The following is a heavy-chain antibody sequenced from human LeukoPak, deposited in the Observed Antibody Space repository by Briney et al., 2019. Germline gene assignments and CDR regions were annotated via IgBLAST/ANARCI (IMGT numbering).Heavy chain of an antibody. J-gene: IGHJ4*02. CDR3: ARILTTFDS. D-gene: IGHD4-11*01. CDR2: FYYIGGT. V-gene: IGHV4-39*01. Sequence: PSETLSLTCTVSRGSMSSSSYYWGWIRQPPGKRLEWIGSFYYIGGTYYNPSLEGRVTISADSSKNQFSLKLTSVTAADTALYYCARILTTFDSWGQGTLVTVSS. CDR1: RGSMSSSSYY.